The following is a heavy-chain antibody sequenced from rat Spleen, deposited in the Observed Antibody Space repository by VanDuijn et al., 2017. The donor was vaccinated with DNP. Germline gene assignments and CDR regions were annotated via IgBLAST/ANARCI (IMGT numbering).Heavy chain of an antibody. CDR3: GRRGTVMSFDY. CDR2: ISDDGGST. Sequence: EVQLVGSDGGLVQPGRSLKVSCAASGFTFSDYYMAWVRQAPTKGLAWVATISDDGGSTYYRDSVKGRFTISRDNAKSTLYLQMDSLRSEDTATYYCGRRGTVMSFDYWGQGLMVTVSS. V-gene: IGHV5-29*01. CDR1: GFTFSDYY. J-gene: IGHJ2*01. D-gene: IGHD1-12*01.